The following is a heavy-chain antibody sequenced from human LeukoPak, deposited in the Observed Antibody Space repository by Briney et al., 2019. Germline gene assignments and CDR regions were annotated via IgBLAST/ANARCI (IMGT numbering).Heavy chain of an antibody. CDR1: GYSFTSYW. V-gene: IGHV5-51*01. D-gene: IGHD3-22*01. CDR3: ARIPDYYDSSGYYRSSGYFDY. J-gene: IGHJ4*02. Sequence: GESLKISCKGSGYSFTSYWIGWVRQMPGKGLEWMGIIYPGDSDTRYSPSFQGQVTISADKSISTAYLQWSSLKASDTAMYYCARIPDYYDSSGYYRSSGYFDYWGQGTLVTVSS. CDR2: IYPGDSDT.